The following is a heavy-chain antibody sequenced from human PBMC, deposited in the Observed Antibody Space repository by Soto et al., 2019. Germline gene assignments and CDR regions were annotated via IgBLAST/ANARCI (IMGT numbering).Heavy chain of an antibody. V-gene: IGHV3-33*01. D-gene: IGHD3-16*01. CDR2: IYYDGSNT. J-gene: IGHJ4*02. CDR1: GFTFNSYV. CDR3: ASLGGGGDPLDY. Sequence: QVQLVESGGGVVQPGRSLRLACAASGFTFNSYVMHWVRQAPGKGLEWVAVIYYDGSNTYYADSVKGRFTISRDNSKNTLYLQRNSLRVEDTAVYYCASLGGGGDPLDYWGQGTLVTVSS.